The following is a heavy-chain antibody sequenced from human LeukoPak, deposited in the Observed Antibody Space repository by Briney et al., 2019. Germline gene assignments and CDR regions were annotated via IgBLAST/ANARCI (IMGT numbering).Heavy chain of an antibody. V-gene: IGHV3-23*01. CDR3: AKDRNYDILTGYSYFHY. D-gene: IGHD3-9*01. CDR1: GFTFRSYA. J-gene: IGHJ4*02. Sequence: GGSLRLSCAASGFTFRSYAMIWVRQAPGKGLEWVSAISDSGGSTYYADSVKGRFTISRDNTKNTLYLQMNSLRAEDTAVYYCAKDRNYDILTGYSYFHYWGQGTLVTVSS. CDR2: ISDSGGST.